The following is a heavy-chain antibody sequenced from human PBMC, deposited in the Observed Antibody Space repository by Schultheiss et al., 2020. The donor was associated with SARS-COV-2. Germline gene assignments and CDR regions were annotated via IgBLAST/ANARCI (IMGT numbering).Heavy chain of an antibody. CDR1: GGSISSYY. CDR3: ARVDPPIAYCGGDCYLRWYFDL. D-gene: IGHD2-21*01. V-gene: IGHV4-59*01. J-gene: IGHJ2*01. Sequence: SETLSLTCTVSGGSISSYYWSWIRQPPGKGLEWIGYIYYSGSTIYNPYLKSRVTISADTSKNQLSLRLSSVTAADTAVYYCARVDPPIAYCGGDCYLRWYFDLWGRGTLVTVSS. CDR2: IYYSGST.